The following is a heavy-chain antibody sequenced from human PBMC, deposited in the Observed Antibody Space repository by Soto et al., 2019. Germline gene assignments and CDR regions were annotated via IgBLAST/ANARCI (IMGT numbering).Heavy chain of an antibody. J-gene: IGHJ6*02. V-gene: IGHV3-13*01. Sequence: EVQLVESGGGLVQPGGSLRLSCAASGFTLSSYDIHWVRQATGEGLAWVSGIGSGGDTHYADSVKGRFIISREDGKNSLYIQMKNLKVGDTAVYYCTRKTPPTGMEVWGQGATVTVSS. D-gene: IGHD3-9*01. CDR1: GFTLSSYD. CDR3: TRKTPPTGMEV. CDR2: IGSGGDT.